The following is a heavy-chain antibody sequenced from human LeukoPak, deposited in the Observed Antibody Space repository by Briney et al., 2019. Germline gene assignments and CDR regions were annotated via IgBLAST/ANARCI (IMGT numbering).Heavy chain of an antibody. CDR2: INSDGSST. CDR3: AREYYGSGSLDY. Sequence: GGSLRLSCAASGFTFSSYWMHWVRQAPGKGLVWVSRINSDGSSTSYADSVKGRFTISRDNAKNTLYLQMNSLRAEDAAVYYCAREYYGSGSLDYWGQGNLVTVSS. D-gene: IGHD3-10*01. V-gene: IGHV3-74*01. CDR1: GFTFSSYW. J-gene: IGHJ4*02.